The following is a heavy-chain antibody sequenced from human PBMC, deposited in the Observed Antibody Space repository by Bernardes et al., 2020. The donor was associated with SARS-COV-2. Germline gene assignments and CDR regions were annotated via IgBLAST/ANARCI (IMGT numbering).Heavy chain of an antibody. V-gene: IGHV3-9*01. J-gene: IGHJ5*02. CDR1: GFTFGDYA. CDR2: ISWNSGNI. D-gene: IGHD3-22*01. CDR3: AKGIPYYYDSSGLALSWFYP. Sequence: GGSLRLSCAASGFTFGDYAMHWVRQAPGKGLEWVSGISWNSGNIGYADSVKGRFTISRDNAKNSLYLQMNSLRAEDTALYYCAKGIPYYYDSSGLALSWFYPWGQGTLVTVSS.